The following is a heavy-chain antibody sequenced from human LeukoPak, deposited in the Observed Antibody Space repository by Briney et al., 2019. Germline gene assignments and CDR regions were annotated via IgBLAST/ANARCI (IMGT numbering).Heavy chain of an antibody. J-gene: IGHJ3*02. Sequence: ASQTLSLTCTVSGGSISSGGYYWSWIRQHPGKGLEWIGYIYYSGSTYYNPSLKGRVTISVDTSKNQFSLKLSSVTAADTAVYYCARYTVTTQKDAFDIWGQGTMVTVSS. V-gene: IGHV4-31*03. D-gene: IGHD4-17*01. CDR2: IYYSGST. CDR3: ARYTVTTQKDAFDI. CDR1: GGSISSGGYY.